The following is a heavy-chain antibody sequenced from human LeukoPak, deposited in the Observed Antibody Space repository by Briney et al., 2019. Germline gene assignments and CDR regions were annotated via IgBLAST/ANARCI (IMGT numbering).Heavy chain of an antibody. CDR3: ARGARISSSWYSSV. Sequence: GASVKVSCKASGYTFTYNYIHWVRQAPGQGLEWMGWINPNSGGTNYAQKFQGRLTMTTDTSTSTAYMELRSLRSDDTAVYYCARGARISSSWYSSVWGQGTLITVS. CDR2: INPNSGGT. D-gene: IGHD2-2*01. J-gene: IGHJ4*02. V-gene: IGHV1-2*02. CDR1: GYTFTYNY.